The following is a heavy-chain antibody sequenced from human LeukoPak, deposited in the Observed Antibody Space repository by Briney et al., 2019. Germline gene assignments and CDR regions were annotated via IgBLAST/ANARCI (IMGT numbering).Heavy chain of an antibody. CDR1: GGSISSSSYY. D-gene: IGHD3-10*01. V-gene: IGHV4-39*01. CDR3: ARTGGLLWFGELGEEVFWLDP. CDR2: IYYSGST. Sequence: SETLSLTCTVSGGSISSSSYYWGWIRQPPGKGLEWIGSIYYSGSTYYNPSLKSRVTISVDTSKNQFSLKLSSVTAADTAVYYCARTGGLLWFGELGEEVFWLDPWGQGTLVTVSS. J-gene: IGHJ5*02.